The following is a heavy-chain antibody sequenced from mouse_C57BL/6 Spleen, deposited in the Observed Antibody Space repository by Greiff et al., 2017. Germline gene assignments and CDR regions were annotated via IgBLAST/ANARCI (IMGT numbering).Heavy chain of an antibody. V-gene: IGHV1-55*01. CDR2: IYPGSGST. J-gene: IGHJ2*01. D-gene: IGHD1-1*01. Sequence: QVQLQQPGAELVKPGASVKMSCKASGYTFTSSWITWVKQRPGQGLEWIGDIYPGSGSTNYNEKFKSKAPLTVDTSSSTAYIQLSSLTSEDAAVYYCARNYGSSYFDYWGQGTTLTVSS. CDR3: ARNYGSSYFDY. CDR1: GYTFTSSW.